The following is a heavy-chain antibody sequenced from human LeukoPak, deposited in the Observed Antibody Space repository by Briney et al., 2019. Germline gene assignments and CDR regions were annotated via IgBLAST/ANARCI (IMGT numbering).Heavy chain of an antibody. V-gene: IGHV3-53*01. CDR1: GFTVSSNY. J-gene: IGHJ4*02. CDR2: IYSGGST. CDR3: ARSRDSGSRQILGY. D-gene: IGHD1-26*01. Sequence: GGSLRLSCAASGFTVSSNYMSWVRQAPGKELEWVSVIYSGGSTYYADSVKGRFTISRDNSKNTLYLQMNSLRAEDTAVYYCARSRDSGSRQILGYWGQGTLVTVSS.